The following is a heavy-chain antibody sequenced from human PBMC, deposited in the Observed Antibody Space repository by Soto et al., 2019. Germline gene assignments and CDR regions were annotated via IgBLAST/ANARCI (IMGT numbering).Heavy chain of an antibody. J-gene: IGHJ4*01. CDR3: TTDDLRRNSGGHHPFEH. CDR1: GFTFSNAW. CDR2: IKRKPDGGTT. V-gene: IGHV3-15*07. D-gene: IGHD5-12*01. Sequence: PGGSLRLSCAASGFTFSNAWMNWVRQAPGKGLEWVGRIKRKPDGGTTDYAGPVKGRFTISRDDSKNTLFLQMNSLKTEDTAVYYCTTDDLRRNSGGHHPFEHCGHGTRVTVPS.